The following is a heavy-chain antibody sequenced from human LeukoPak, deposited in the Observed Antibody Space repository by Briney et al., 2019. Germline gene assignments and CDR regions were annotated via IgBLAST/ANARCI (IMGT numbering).Heavy chain of an antibody. CDR1: GGSISSYY. J-gene: IGHJ4*02. D-gene: IGHD6-13*01. V-gene: IGHV4-59*12. CDR3: ARDAAGYSSPTYYFDY. CDR2: IYYSGST. Sequence: SETLSLTCTVSGGSISSYYWSWIRQPPGKGLEWIGYIYYSGSTNYNPSLKSRVTISVDTSKNQFSLKLSSVTAADTAMYYCARDAAGYSSPTYYFDYWGQGTLVTVSS.